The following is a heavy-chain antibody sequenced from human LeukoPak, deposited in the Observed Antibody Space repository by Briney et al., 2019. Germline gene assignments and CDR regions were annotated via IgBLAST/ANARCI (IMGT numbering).Heavy chain of an antibody. D-gene: IGHD5-18*01. CDR1: GVSFSGYY. CDR2: INHSGST. V-gene: IGHV4-34*01. Sequence: PSETLSLTCAVYGVSFSGYYWSWIRQPPGKGLEWIGEINHSGSTNYNPSLKSRVTISVDTSKNQFSLKLSSVTAADTAVYYCARGPPALAYWGQGTLVTVSS. CDR3: ARGPPALAY. J-gene: IGHJ4*02.